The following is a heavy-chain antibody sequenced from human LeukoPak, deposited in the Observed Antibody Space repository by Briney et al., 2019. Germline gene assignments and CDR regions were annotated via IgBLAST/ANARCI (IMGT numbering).Heavy chain of an antibody. J-gene: IGHJ4*02. CDR1: GFTFSSYS. V-gene: IGHV3-21*01. Sequence: GGSLRLSCAASGFTFSSYSMNWVRQAPGKGLEWVSSISSSSSCIYYADSVKGRFTISRDNAKNSLYLQMNSLRAEDTAVYYCARDNVMITFGGVIAPYYFDYWGQGTLVTVSS. CDR2: ISSSSSCI. D-gene: IGHD3-16*02. CDR3: ARDNVMITFGGVIAPYYFDY.